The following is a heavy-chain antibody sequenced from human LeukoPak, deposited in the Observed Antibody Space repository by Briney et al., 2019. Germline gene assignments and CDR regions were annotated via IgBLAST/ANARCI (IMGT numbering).Heavy chain of an antibody. J-gene: IGHJ3*02. D-gene: IGHD6-13*01. Sequence: SETLSLTCAVSGGSISSGGYSWSWIRQPPGKGLEWIGYIYHGGSTYYNPSLKSRVTISVDRSKNQFSLKLSSVTAADTAVYYCARATAAGAFDIWGQGTMVTVSS. CDR1: GGSISSGGYS. CDR3: ARATAAGAFDI. CDR2: IYHGGST. V-gene: IGHV4-30-2*01.